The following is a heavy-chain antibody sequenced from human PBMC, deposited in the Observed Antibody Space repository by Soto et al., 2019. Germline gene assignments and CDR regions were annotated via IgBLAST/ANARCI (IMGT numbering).Heavy chain of an antibody. CDR1: GDTFSSYA. J-gene: IGHJ4*02. V-gene: IGHV1-69*01. Sequence: QLVQSGPEVKKPGSSVKVSCKSVGDTFSSYAVSWVRQAPGQGLEWMGGIIPTFGTVNYAQKFQGRATITADESTRLSYMELSSLXSEDTAVYYCAREAGDYGHPYFDYWGQGTLISVSS. CDR3: AREAGDYGHPYFDY. CDR2: IIPTFGTV. D-gene: IGHD3-10*01.